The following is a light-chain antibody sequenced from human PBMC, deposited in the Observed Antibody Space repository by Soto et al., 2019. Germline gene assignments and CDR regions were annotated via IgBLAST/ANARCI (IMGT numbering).Light chain of an antibody. CDR2: GAS. CDR1: QSLRTNS. Sequence: EMVLTQSPGTLSLSLWEGATLSCRASQSLRTNSLAWYQQKPGQAPRLLIYGASTRATGIPDRFSGSGSGTDFTLTINRLEPEDFAVYYCQQYENSPITFGQGTRLEIK. J-gene: IGKJ5*01. V-gene: IGKV3-20*01. CDR3: QQYENSPIT.